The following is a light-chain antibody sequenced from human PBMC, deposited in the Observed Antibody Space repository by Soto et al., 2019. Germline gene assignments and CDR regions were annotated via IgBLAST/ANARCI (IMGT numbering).Light chain of an antibody. Sequence: GSPGQSITISCTGTSSDVGSYNLVSWYQQHPGKAPKLMIYEGSKRPSGVSNRFSGSKSGNTASLTISGLQAEDEADYYCCSYAGSSTXVFGTGTKVTVL. CDR2: EGS. J-gene: IGLJ1*01. CDR3: CSYAGSSTXV. CDR1: SSDVGSYNL. V-gene: IGLV2-23*01.